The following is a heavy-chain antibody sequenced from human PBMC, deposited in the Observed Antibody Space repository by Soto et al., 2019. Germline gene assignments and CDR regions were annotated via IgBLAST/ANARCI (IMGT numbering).Heavy chain of an antibody. CDR3: ARDRRPFIAVKSSGGYYYYGMDV. J-gene: IGHJ6*02. D-gene: IGHD6-19*01. Sequence: PGGSLRLSCAASGFTFSSYGMHWVRQAPGKGLEWVAVIWYDGSNKYYADSVKGRFTISRDNSKNTLYLQMNSLRAEDTAVYYCARDRRPFIAVKSSGGYYYYGMDVWGQGTTVTVSS. CDR2: IWYDGSNK. CDR1: GFTFSSYG. V-gene: IGHV3-33*01.